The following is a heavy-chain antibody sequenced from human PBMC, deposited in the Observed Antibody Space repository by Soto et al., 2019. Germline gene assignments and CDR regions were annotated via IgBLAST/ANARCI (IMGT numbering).Heavy chain of an antibody. CDR3: AREAGYCSRTSCYRRAFDT. CDR1: GFSFSGHW. CDR2: INTDGGSS. D-gene: IGHD2-2*01. V-gene: IGHV3-74*03. Sequence: EVQLVESGGDLVQPGGSLRLSCAASGFSFSGHWMHWVRQVPGKGLEWVSRINTDGGSSAYADSVKGRFTISRDNAKNTLYLQMNGLRAEDTPVYYRAREAGYCSRTSCYRRAFDTWGQGTTVTVSS. J-gene: IGHJ3*02.